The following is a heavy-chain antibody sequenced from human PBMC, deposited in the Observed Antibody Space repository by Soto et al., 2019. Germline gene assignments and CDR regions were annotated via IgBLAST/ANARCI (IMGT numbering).Heavy chain of an antibody. J-gene: IGHJ5*02. V-gene: IGHV4-31*03. CDR3: ARDPAP. CDR2: IYNSGTT. Sequence: QVQLQESGPGLVKPSETLSLTCTVSGGSITRGGYYWSWIRQHPGKGLEWIGYIYNSGTTYYNPSLKSRGTISVDTSKNQFSLKLTSVTEEGTAVYYCARDPAPWGQGTLVTVSS. CDR1: GGSITRGGYY.